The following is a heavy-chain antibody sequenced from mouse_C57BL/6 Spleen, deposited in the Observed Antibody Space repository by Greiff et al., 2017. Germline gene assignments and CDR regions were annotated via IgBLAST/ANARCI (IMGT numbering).Heavy chain of an antibody. J-gene: IGHJ2*01. V-gene: IGHV3-6*01. D-gene: IGHD3-2*02. CDR3: AREGAQAPFDY. Sequence: VQLQQSGPGLVKPSQSLSLTCSVTGYSITSGYYWNWIRQFPGNKLEWMGYISYDGSNNYNPSLKNRISITRDTSKNQFFLKFNSVTTEDTATYICAREGAQAPFDYWGQGTTLTVSS. CDR2: ISYDGSN. CDR1: GYSITSGYY.